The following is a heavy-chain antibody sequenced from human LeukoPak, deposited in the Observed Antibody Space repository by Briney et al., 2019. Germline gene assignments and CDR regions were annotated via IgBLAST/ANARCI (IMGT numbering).Heavy chain of an antibody. CDR2: ISSSSRTI. J-gene: IGHJ4*02. CDR1: GFTFSDYY. D-gene: IGHD4-17*01. Sequence: PRGSLRHSCADSGFTFSDYYMSWIREAPGEGVEWVSYISSSSRTIYYADSVKGRFTISRDNAKNSLYRQMNTLRAEDTAVYYCASGPGLYGAYDDWGQGTLVTVSA. V-gene: IGHV3-11*01. CDR3: ASGPGLYGAYDD.